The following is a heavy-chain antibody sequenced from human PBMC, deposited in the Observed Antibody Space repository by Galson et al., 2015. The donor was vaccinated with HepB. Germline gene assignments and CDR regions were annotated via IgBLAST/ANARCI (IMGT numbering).Heavy chain of an antibody. J-gene: IGHJ3*01. Sequence: SVKVSCKASGGTFNSSAITWVRQAPGQGLEWMGGIIPIFGTTNYAQKFQGRVTITADESTSTAYMELNSLRSEDTAIYYCAKTSRCSSNRSCAIDVWGQGTMVTVSS. D-gene: IGHD6-13*01. CDR3: AKTSRCSSNRSCAIDV. V-gene: IGHV1-69*13. CDR1: GGTFNSSA. CDR2: IIPIFGTT.